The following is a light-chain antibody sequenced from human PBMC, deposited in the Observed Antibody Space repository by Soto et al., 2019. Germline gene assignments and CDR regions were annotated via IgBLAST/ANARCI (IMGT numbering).Light chain of an antibody. CDR1: QNISVW. V-gene: IGKV1-5*03. CDR3: QQHKTYSLT. CDR2: EAS. Sequence: DIQMTQSPSTLSASVGDRVTITCRASQNISVWLAWYQQKPGKAPKFLIYEASTLQSGVPSRFSGSGSGTEFILTISSLQPDDFATYYCQQHKTYSLTFGPGTKVEIK. J-gene: IGKJ1*01.